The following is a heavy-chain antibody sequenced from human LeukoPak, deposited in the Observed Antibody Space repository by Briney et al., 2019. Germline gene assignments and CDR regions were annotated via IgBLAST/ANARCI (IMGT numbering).Heavy chain of an antibody. D-gene: IGHD7-27*01. Sequence: PGGSLRLSCAASRFTFSRYAMHWVRQAPGKGLEWVSAISGSGGSTYYADSVKGRFTVSRDNSKNTLFLQMNSLRAEDTAVYYCAKDGGLWVSAHWGDSWGRGTLVTVSS. J-gene: IGHJ4*02. CDR1: RFTFSRYA. CDR2: ISGSGGST. V-gene: IGHV3-23*01. CDR3: AKDGGLWVSAHWGDS.